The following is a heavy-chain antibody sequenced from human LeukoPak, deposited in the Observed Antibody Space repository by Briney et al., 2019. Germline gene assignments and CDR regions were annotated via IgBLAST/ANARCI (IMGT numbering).Heavy chain of an antibody. D-gene: IGHD2-21*02. CDR3: ARTADKYYFDY. J-gene: IGHJ4*02. CDR1: GGSISSYY. V-gene: IGHV4-59*01. CDR2: IYYSGST. Sequence: SETLSLTCTVSGGSISSYYWSWIRQPPGKGLEWIGYIYYSGSTSYNPSLKSRVTISVDTSKNQFSLKLSSVTAADTAVYYCARTADKYYFDYWGQGTLVTVSS.